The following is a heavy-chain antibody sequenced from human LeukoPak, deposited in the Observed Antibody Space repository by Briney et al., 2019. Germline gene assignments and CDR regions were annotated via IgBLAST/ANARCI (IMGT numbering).Heavy chain of an antibody. CDR1: GYTFTTYG. Sequence: GASVKVSCKASGYTFTTYGISWVRQAPGQGLEWMGWISPYNGNTEHAQKFQGRVTMTTDTSTSTVYMELRSLRSDDTAMYYCAKDPPHSSGPNAPCFEFWVQGTLVTVSS. CDR2: ISPYNGNT. J-gene: IGHJ4*02. D-gene: IGHD6-19*01. V-gene: IGHV1-18*01. CDR3: AKDPPHSSGPNAPCFEF.